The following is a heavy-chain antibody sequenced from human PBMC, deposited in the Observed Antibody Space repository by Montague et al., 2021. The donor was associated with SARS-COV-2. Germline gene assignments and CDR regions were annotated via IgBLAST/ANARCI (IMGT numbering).Heavy chain of an antibody. V-gene: IGHV4-39*01. CDR1: GGSITRNYY. Sequence: SETLSLTCTVSGGSITRNYYWGWIRQLPGKGLEWVGNIYYSGTTXINPSLESRVTISVDASKNQFSLNLTSVTAADTAVYYCARPLVRGVPKAFDIWGQGALVIVSS. J-gene: IGHJ3*02. CDR3: ARPLVRGVPKAFDI. D-gene: IGHD3-10*01. CDR2: IYYSGTT.